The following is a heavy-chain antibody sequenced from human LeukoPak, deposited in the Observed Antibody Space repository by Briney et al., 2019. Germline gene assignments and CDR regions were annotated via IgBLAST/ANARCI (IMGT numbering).Heavy chain of an antibody. Sequence: SETLSLTCTVSGASIGNNNYYWAWIRQPPGKGLEWIGYIYYSGSTNYHPSLKSRVTISVDTSKNQFSLKLSSVTAADTAVYYCAREVIYYYYRDVWGKGTTDTISS. CDR1: GASIGNNNYY. D-gene: IGHD2/OR15-2a*01. CDR2: IYYSGST. J-gene: IGHJ6*03. V-gene: IGHV4-61*01. CDR3: AREVIYYYYRDV.